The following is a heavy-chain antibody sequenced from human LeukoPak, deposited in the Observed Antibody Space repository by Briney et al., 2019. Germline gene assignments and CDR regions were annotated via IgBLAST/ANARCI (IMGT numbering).Heavy chain of an antibody. CDR2: IKQDGSEK. CDR1: GFTLSSYW. V-gene: IGHV3-7*01. J-gene: IGHJ4*02. Sequence: PGGSLRLSCAASGFTLSSYWMSWVRQAPGKGLEWVANIKQDGSEKYYVDSVKGRFTVSRDKAKNSLYLQMDSLRAEDTAVYYCARGPLPDYWGQGTLVTVSS. CDR3: ARGPLPDY.